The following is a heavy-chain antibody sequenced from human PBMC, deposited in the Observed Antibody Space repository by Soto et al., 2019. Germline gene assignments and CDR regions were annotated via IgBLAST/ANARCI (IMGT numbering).Heavy chain of an antibody. CDR1: GVSISSYY. V-gene: IGHV4-59*08. J-gene: IGHJ4*02. CDR3: ARPNPRGYYFDY. Sequence: SETLSLTCTVSGVSISSYYWSWIRQPPGKGLEWIGYIYYSGSTNYNPSLKSRVTISVDTSKNQFSLKLSSVTAADTAAYYCARPNPRGYYFDYWGQGTLVTVS. CDR2: IYYSGST.